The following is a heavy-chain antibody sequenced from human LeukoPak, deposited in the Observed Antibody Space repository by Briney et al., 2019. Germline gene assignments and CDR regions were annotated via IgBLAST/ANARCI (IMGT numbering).Heavy chain of an antibody. D-gene: IGHD6-13*01. CDR3: ARHRSSSWATTYYYGMDV. J-gene: IGHJ6*02. V-gene: IGHV5-51*01. CDR1: GYSFTSYW. CDR2: IYPGDSDT. Sequence: GESLKISCKGSGYSFTSYWIGWVRQMTGKGLEWMGIIYPGDSDTRYSPSFQGQVTISADKSISTAYLQWSSLKASDTAMYYCARHRSSSWATTYYYGMDVWGQGTTVTVSS.